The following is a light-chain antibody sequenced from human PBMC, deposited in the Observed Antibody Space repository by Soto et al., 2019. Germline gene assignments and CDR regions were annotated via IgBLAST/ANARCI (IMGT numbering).Light chain of an antibody. CDR1: SSDVGAYNY. Sequence: ALTQPASVSGSPGQSITISCTGTSSDVGAYNYVSWYQHHPGKVPKLLIYEVTNRPSGVSDRFSGSKSGNTASLTISGLQAEDEADYYCSSYTSSSLYVFGTGTKVTVL. J-gene: IGLJ1*01. CDR3: SSYTSSSLYV. V-gene: IGLV2-14*01. CDR2: EVT.